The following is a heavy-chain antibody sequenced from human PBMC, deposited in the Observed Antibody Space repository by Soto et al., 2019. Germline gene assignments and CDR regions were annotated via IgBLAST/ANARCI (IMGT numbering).Heavy chain of an antibody. CDR3: ATVDISTWIDGMDV. V-gene: IGHV1-69*06. Sequence: SVKVSCKASGGTFSSYAISWVRQAPGQGLEWMGGTFPMFGKANYAQKFQGRVTISADKSTSTAYMELSSLRSEDTAVYYCATVDISTWIDGMDVWGQGTTVTV. CDR1: GGTFSSYA. J-gene: IGHJ6*02. CDR2: TFPMFGKA. D-gene: IGHD2-2*01.